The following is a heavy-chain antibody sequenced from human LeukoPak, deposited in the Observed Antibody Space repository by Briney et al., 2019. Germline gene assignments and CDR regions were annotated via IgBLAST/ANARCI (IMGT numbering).Heavy chain of an antibody. CDR3: AKARVVVAASLFDY. CDR2: ISGSGGST. Sequence: PGGSRSLACAASGFTFSSYAMSWVRQAPGKGLEWVSAISGSGGSTYYADSVKGRFTISRDNSKNTLYLQMNSLRAEDTAVYYCAKARVVVAASLFDYWGQGTLVTVSS. J-gene: IGHJ4*02. CDR1: GFTFSSYA. D-gene: IGHD2-15*01. V-gene: IGHV3-23*01.